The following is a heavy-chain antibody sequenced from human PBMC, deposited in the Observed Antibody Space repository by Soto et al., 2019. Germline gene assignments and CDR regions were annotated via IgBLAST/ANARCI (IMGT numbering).Heavy chain of an antibody. J-gene: IGHJ6*02. V-gene: IGHV1-69*11. Sequence: QVHLVQSGTEVKKPGSSVKVSCKASGGTFSSSGFSWVRQAPGQGLEWMGMIVPSLDTTNYAQKFQARVTITADEGTSTAYMELRSLRFEDTAVYYCARWPQPRYTADPYAVDVWGQGTRVIVSS. CDR1: GGTFSSSG. D-gene: IGHD3-16*02. CDR3: ARWPQPRYTADPYAVDV. CDR2: IVPSLDTT.